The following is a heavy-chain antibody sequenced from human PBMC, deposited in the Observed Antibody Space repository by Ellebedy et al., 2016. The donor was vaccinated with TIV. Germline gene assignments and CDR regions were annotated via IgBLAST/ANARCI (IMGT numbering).Heavy chain of an antibody. CDR2: IKQDGSEK. V-gene: IGHV3-7*01. D-gene: IGHD2-15*01. J-gene: IGHJ4*02. CDR3: ARYLDATNY. Sequence: GESLKISCAASGFNFSSYWMSWVRQAPGKGLEWVANIKQDGSEKYYVDSVKGRFTISRDNAKNSLYLQMNSLRAEDTAVYYCARYLDATNYWGQGTLVTVSS. CDR1: GFNFSSYW.